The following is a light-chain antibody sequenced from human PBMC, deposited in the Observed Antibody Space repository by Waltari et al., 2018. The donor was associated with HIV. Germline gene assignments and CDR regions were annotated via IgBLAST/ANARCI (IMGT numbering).Light chain of an antibody. V-gene: IGKV3-20*01. J-gene: IGKJ3*01. Sequence: EIVLTQSPGTLSLSPGERATLSCRASQSLISNYLAWYQQKPGQAPRLLIYGATSRATGIPGRFSGSGSGTDFTLTISRLETEDFAVYYCQQYDTSIFTFGPGTKVDIK. CDR2: GAT. CDR3: QQYDTSIFT. CDR1: QSLISNY.